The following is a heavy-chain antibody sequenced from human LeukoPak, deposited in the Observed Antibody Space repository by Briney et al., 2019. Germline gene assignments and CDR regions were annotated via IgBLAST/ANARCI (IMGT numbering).Heavy chain of an antibody. V-gene: IGHV3-33*01. CDR1: GFTFSTYG. D-gene: IGHD3-22*01. Sequence: GGSLRLSCAASGFTFSTYGMHWVRQAPGKGLEWVAVIWYDGSNKYYADSVKGRFTISRDNSKNTLYLQMNSPRAEDTAVYYCGRDLFMIVVPGQNVLDYWGQGTLVTVSS. J-gene: IGHJ4*02. CDR2: IWYDGSNK. CDR3: GRDLFMIVVPGQNVLDY.